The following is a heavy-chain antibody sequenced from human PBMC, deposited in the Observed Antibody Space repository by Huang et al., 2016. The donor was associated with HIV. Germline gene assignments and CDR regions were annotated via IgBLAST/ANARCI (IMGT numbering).Heavy chain of an antibody. CDR3: VRGTRYGDYRLRHYYYYMDV. Sequence: QVQLVQSGAEVKKPGASVKVSCKASGYSFNNYDIHWVRQATGQGLEWMGMSKTKSGNRGYAEKFQGRASMTRSTSISTAYMELKNLTSEDTAMYYCVRGTRYGDYRLRHYYYYMDVWGKGTTVTVSS. V-gene: IGHV1-8*02. J-gene: IGHJ6*03. D-gene: IGHD4-17*01. CDR2: SKTKSGNR. CDR1: GYSFNNYD.